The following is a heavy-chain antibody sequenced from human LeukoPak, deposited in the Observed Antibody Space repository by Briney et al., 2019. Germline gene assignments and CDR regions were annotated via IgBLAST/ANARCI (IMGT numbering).Heavy chain of an antibody. J-gene: IGHJ6*02. CDR2: ISGDGGST. V-gene: IGHV3-43*02. CDR1: GFTFDDYA. Sequence: GGSLRLSCAASGFTFDDYAMHWVRQAPGKGLEWVSLISGDGGSTYYADSVKGRFTISRDNSKNSPYLQMNSLRTEDTALYYCARLNSYGYVFYYYGMDVWGQGTTVTVSS. D-gene: IGHD5-18*01. CDR3: ARLNSYGYVFYYYGMDV.